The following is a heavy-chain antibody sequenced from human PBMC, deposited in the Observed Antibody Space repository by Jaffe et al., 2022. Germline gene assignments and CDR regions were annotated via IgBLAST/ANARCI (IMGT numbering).Heavy chain of an antibody. CDR2: IRSKAYGGTT. J-gene: IGHJ4*02. D-gene: IGHD3-10*01. Sequence: EVQLVESGGGLVQPGRSLRLSCTASGFTFGDYAMSWVRQAPGKGLEWVGFIRSKAYGGTTEYAASVKGRFTISRDDSKSIAYLQMNSLKTEDTAVYYCTRGGEIWFGELSVHYWGQGTLVTVSS. CDR3: TRGGEIWFGELSVHY. V-gene: IGHV3-49*04. CDR1: GFTFGDYA.